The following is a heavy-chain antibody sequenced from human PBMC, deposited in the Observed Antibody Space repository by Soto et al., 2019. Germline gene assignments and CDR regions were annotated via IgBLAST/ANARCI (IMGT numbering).Heavy chain of an antibody. CDR1: GGSISRGGYY. CDR2: IYYSGST. J-gene: IGHJ4*02. V-gene: IGHV4-31*03. Sequence: QVQLQESGPGLVKPSQTLSLTCTVSGGSISRGGYYWTWIRQHPGQGLEWIGYIYYSGSTYYNPSLQSRVTISVDTSKNQFSLKLSSVTAADTAVYYCARDPLKVRGSFDYWGQGTLVTVSS. CDR3: ARDPLKVRGSFDY. D-gene: IGHD3-10*01.